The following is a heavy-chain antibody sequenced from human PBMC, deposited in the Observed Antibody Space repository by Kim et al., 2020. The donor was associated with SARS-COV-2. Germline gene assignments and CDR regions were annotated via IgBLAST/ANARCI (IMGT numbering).Heavy chain of an antibody. CDR2: ISYDGSNK. CDR3: ARAPYGSGATVDY. CDR1: GFTFSSYA. D-gene: IGHD3-10*01. V-gene: IGHV3-30*04. J-gene: IGHJ4*02. Sequence: GGSLRLSCAASGFTFSSYAMHWVRQAPGKGLEWVAVISYDGSNKYYADSVKGRFTISRDNSKNTLYLQMNSPRAEDTAVYYCARAPYGSGATVDYWGQGT.